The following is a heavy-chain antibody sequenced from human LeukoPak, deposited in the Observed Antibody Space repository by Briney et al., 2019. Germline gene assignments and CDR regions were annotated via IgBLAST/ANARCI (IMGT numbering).Heavy chain of an antibody. CDR2: ISGSGGST. CDR1: GFTFSSYA. Sequence: GGSLRLSCAASGFTFSSYAMSWVRQAPGKGLEWVSAISGSGGSTYYADSVKGRFTISRDNSKNTLYLQMNSLRAEDTAVYYCAKERDEPDWGAEYFQHWGQGTLVTVSS. V-gene: IGHV3-23*01. J-gene: IGHJ1*01. CDR3: AKERDEPDWGAEYFQH. D-gene: IGHD2-21*01.